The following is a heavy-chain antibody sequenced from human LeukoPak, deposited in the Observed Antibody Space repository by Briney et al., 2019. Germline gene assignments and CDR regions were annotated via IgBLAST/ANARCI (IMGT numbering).Heavy chain of an antibody. CDR3: AKDPVAGMNLVYYFDY. J-gene: IGHJ4*02. CDR1: GFTFSTYA. Sequence: GGSLRLSCAASGFTFSTYAMNWVRQAPGKGLEWVSSITGRGDSTYFADSVKGRFTISRDNSKNTLYLQMNSLRAEDKAVYYCAKDPVAGMNLVYYFDYWGQGTLVTVSS. D-gene: IGHD6-19*01. V-gene: IGHV3-23*01. CDR2: ITGRGDST.